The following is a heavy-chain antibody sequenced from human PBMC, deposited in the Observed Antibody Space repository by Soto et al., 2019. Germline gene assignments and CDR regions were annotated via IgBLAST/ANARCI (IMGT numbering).Heavy chain of an antibody. CDR2: MNPNSGNT. CDR3: ARRDDFWSGYYYYYMDV. D-gene: IGHD3-3*01. CDR1: GYTFTSYD. V-gene: IGHV1-8*01. J-gene: IGHJ6*03. Sequence: QVQLVQSGAEVKKPGASVKVSCKASGYTFTSYDINWVRQATGQGLEGMGWMNPNSGNTGYAQKFQGRVTMTRNTSISTAYMELSSLRSEDTAVYYCARRDDFWSGYYYYYMDVWGKGTTVTVSS.